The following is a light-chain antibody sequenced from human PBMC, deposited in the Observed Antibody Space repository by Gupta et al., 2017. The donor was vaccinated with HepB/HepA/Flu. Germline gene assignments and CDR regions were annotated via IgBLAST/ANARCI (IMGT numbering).Light chain of an antibody. J-gene: IGKJ2*01. CDR1: LSVSSCY. Sequence: IVFTQSPGTLSLSPAERATLSCSASLSVSSCYLAWYQQNPGQGPRLLIYGASSRATGIPDRFSGSGSGSAFTLTISRLEPEAFAVYYCQQEGSSPRTFGQGTKLEIK. CDR2: GAS. CDR3: QQEGSSPRT. V-gene: IGKV3-20*01.